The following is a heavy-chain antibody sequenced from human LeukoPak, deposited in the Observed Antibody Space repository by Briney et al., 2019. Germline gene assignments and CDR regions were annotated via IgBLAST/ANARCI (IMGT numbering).Heavy chain of an antibody. CDR2: ISYDGSKK. D-gene: IGHD5-18*01. Sequence: GRSLRLSCAASGFTFSSYAMHWVRQAPGKGLEWVAVISYDGSKKYYADSVKGRFTISRDNSKNTLYLQMNSLRAEDTAVYYCARDLWDTAPFGYWGQGTLVTVSS. CDR3: ARDLWDTAPFGY. CDR1: GFTFSSYA. V-gene: IGHV3-30-3*01. J-gene: IGHJ4*02.